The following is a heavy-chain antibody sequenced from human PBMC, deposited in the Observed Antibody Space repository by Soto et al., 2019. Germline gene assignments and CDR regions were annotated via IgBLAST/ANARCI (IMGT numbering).Heavy chain of an antibody. CDR3: ARKDVEVFDY. CDR2: IWYDGSKD. V-gene: IGHV3-33*01. J-gene: IGHJ4*01. Sequence: GGSLRLSCAASGFTFSGHGMHWIRQAPGKGLEWVALIWYDGSKDYYRDSVKDRFTISRDNSKNMVYLQMNSLRVEDTAVYYCARKDVEVFDYWGPGTLVTVSS. CDR1: GFTFSGHG.